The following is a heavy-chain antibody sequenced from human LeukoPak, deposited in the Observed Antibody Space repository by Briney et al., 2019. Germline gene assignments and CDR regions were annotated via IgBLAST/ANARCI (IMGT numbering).Heavy chain of an antibody. CDR3: AKELYHGSGTRGPSIDY. D-gene: IGHD3-10*01. CDR2: ISGSGGNT. Sequence: GGSLRLSCAASGFTFSSYAMSWVRQVPGKGLEWVSVISGSGGNTYYADSVKGRFTISRDNSKNTLYLQMNSLRAEDTAVYYCAKELYHGSGTRGPSIDYWGQGTLVTVSS. CDR1: GFTFSSYA. V-gene: IGHV3-23*01. J-gene: IGHJ4*02.